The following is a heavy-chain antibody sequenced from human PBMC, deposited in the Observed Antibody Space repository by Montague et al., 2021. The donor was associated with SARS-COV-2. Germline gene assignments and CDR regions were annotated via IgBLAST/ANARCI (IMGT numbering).Heavy chain of an antibody. CDR3: ARDGGGSYLYYYYGMDV. D-gene: IGHD1-26*01. CDR1: GFTFSSYG. Sequence: SLRLSCAASGFTFSSYGMHWVRQAPGKGLEWVAVIWYDGGNKYYADSVKGRFTISRDNSKNTLYLQMNSLRAEDTAVYYCARDGGGSYLYYYYGMDVWGQGTTVTVSS. J-gene: IGHJ6*02. CDR2: IWYDGGNK. V-gene: IGHV3-33*08.